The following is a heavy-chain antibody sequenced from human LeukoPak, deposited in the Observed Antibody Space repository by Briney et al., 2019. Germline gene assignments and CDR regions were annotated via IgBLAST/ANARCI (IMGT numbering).Heavy chain of an antibody. Sequence: GGSLRLSCAASGFTFSSYAMSWVRQAPGKGLEWVSIISGSGGSTNYADSVKGRFTISRDNSKNTLYLQMNSLRAEDAAVYYCAKPYYGSGSYYGFNYYAFDYWGQGTLVTVSS. D-gene: IGHD3-10*01. J-gene: IGHJ4*02. CDR2: ISGSGGST. V-gene: IGHV3-23*01. CDR1: GFTFSSYA. CDR3: AKPYYGSGSYYGFNYYAFDY.